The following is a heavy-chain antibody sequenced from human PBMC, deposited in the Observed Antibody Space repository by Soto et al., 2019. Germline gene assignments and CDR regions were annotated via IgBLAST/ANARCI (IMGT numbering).Heavy chain of an antibody. CDR2: XYYSGSP. CDR1: GGSISSGGXX. Sequence: TLSLTCXVSGGSISSGGXXWSXIXLHPXKGLEWIWYXYYSGSPYFNPSLKNRVTISVDTSKNQFSLKLSSGTAADTAVYYCARGDYXGSGSYIHYYYYGMDVWGQGTTVTVSS. D-gene: IGHD3-10*01. CDR3: ARGDYXGSGSYIHYYYYGMDV. V-gene: IGHV4-31*03. J-gene: IGHJ6*02.